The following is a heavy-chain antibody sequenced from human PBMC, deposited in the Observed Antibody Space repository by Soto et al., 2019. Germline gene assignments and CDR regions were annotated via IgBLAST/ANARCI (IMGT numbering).Heavy chain of an antibody. CDR3: ARANGYSSSWYKGLYYGMDV. J-gene: IGHJ6*02. V-gene: IGHV4-34*01. CDR1: GGSFSGYY. D-gene: IGHD6-13*01. Sequence: PSETLSLTCAVYGGSFSGYYWSWIRQPPGKGLEWIGEINHSGSTNYNPSLKSRVTISVDTSKNQFSLKLSSVTAADTAVYYCARANGYSSSWYKGLYYGMDVWGQGTTVTVSS. CDR2: INHSGST.